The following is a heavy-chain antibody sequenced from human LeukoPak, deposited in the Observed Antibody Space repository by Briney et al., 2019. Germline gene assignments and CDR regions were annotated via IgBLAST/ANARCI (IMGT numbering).Heavy chain of an antibody. CDR1: GFTFSSYG. J-gene: IGHJ6*02. Sequence: TGGSLRLSCAASGFTFSSYGMHWVRQAPGKGLEWVAVIWYDGSNKYYADSVKGRFTISRDNSKNTLYLQMNSLRAEDTAVYYCAKDLGRIAAHYYYYGMDVWGQGTTVTVSS. V-gene: IGHV3-33*06. D-gene: IGHD6-13*01. CDR3: AKDLGRIAAHYYYYGMDV. CDR2: IWYDGSNK.